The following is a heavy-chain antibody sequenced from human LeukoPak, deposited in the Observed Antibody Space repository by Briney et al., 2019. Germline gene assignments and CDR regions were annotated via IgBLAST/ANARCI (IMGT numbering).Heavy chain of an antibody. D-gene: IGHD3-22*01. CDR1: GFTFSSYS. CDR3: AKVSPPDSSGYWFDY. V-gene: IGHV3-23*01. J-gene: IGHJ4*02. Sequence: GGSLRLSCAASGFTFSSYSMNWVRQAPGKGLEWVSIISDNDRYTYYADSVKGRFTISRDNSKNTLYLQMNSLRAEDTAVYYCAKVSPPDSSGYWFDYWGQGTLVTVSS. CDR2: ISDNDRYT.